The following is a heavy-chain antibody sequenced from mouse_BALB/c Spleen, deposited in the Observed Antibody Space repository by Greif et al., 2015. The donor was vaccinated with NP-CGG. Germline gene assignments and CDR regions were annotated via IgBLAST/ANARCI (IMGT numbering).Heavy chain of an antibody. CDR1: GFSLTSYG. D-gene: IGHD2-14*01. V-gene: IGHV2-9*02. CDR3: AREEEDRYENYFDY. Sequence: VQLQESGPGLVAPSQSLSITCTVSGFSLTSYGVHWVRQPPGKGLEWLGVIWVGGSTNYNSALMSRLSISKDNSKSQVFLKMNSLQTDDTAMYYCAREEEDRYENYFDYWGQGTTLTVSS. J-gene: IGHJ2*01. CDR2: IWVGGST.